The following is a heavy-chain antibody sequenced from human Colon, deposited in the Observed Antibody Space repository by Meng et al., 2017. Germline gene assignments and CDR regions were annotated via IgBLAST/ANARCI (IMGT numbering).Heavy chain of an antibody. CDR3: ARLYSLKTTKNAFDV. J-gene: IGHJ3*01. CDR1: GASITNDNW. CDR2: IYHVGGT. Sequence: QVQLQESGPGLVRPSGTLSLTCTVSGASITNDNWWSWVRQPPGKGLEWIGEIYHVGGTTYSPSLKSRITILIDKFKNQFSLKLTSMTAADTAVYYCARLYSLKTTKNAFDVWGQGTMVTVSS. V-gene: IGHV4-4*02. D-gene: IGHD4-17*01.